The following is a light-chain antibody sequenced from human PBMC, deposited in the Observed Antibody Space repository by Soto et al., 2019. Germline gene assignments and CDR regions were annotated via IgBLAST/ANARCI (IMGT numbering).Light chain of an antibody. V-gene: IGKV3-11*01. Sequence: EIVLTQSPATLSLSPGERASLSCRASQSVSSYFAWYQQKPGQAPRLLISDASNRAPGIPARFGGSGSGTDFTLTISSLEPEVFAVYYCQQRSTWPYTFGQGTKLEIK. CDR1: QSVSSY. J-gene: IGKJ2*01. CDR3: QQRSTWPYT. CDR2: DAS.